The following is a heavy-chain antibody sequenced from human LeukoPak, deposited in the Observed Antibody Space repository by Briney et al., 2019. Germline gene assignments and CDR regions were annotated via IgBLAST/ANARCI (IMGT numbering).Heavy chain of an antibody. CDR2: IKRKTDGGTT. J-gene: IGHJ4*02. V-gene: IGHV3-15*01. CDR3: TTEGYSDGYFVDY. CDR1: GFTFSSYG. Sequence: GGSLRLSCAASGFTFSSYGMSWVRQAPGKGLEWVGRIKRKTDGGTTDYAAPVKGRFTISRDDSKNTLYLQISSLKMEDTAVYYCTTEGYSDGYFVDYWGQGTLVIVSS. D-gene: IGHD5-18*01.